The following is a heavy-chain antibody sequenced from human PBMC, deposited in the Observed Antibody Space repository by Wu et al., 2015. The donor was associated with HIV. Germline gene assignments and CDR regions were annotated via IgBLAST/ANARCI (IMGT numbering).Heavy chain of an antibody. J-gene: IGHJ3*01. CDR2: IIPIFDRV. CDR1: GYMFTRYD. Sequence: QVQLVQSGAEVKKPGASVKVSCKGSGYMFTRYDINWVRQAPGQGLEWMGRIIPIFDRVHYKQKFQGRVVITADEGTSTVYMEMSSLTSDDTAVYYCVGPYTGYAYDTFDVWGQGTLVTVSS. V-gene: IGHV1-69*18. D-gene: IGHD5-12*01. CDR3: VGPYTGYAYDTFDV.